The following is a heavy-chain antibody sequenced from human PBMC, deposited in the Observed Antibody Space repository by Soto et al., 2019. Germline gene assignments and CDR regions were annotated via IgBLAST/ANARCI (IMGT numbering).Heavy chain of an antibody. D-gene: IGHD5-12*01. V-gene: IGHV1-2*02. CDR2: INPNGGGT. J-gene: IGHJ6*03. Sequence: AASVKVSCKTSGDSFNGYYIHWVRQAPGQGLEWMGWINPNGGGTKYAQKFQGRVTVTRDTSVRTVYMELSSLRSGDTAVYYCARESGGATATLDYYYFYMDVWGKGTTVTVSS. CDR3: ARESGGATATLDYYYFYMDV. CDR1: GDSFNGYY.